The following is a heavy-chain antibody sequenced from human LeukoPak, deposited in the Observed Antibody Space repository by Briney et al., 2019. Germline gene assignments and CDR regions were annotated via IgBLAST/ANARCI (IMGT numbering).Heavy chain of an antibody. V-gene: IGHV3-48*03. J-gene: IGHJ6*04. CDR1: GFTFSSYE. D-gene: IGHD3-10*02. CDR2: ISSSGSTI. CDR3: AELGITMIGGV. Sequence: GGSLRLSCAASGFTFSSYEMNWVRQAPGKGLEWVSYISSSGSTIYYADSVKGRLTISRDNAKNSLYLQMNSLRAEGTAVYYCAELGITMIGGVWGKGTTVTISS.